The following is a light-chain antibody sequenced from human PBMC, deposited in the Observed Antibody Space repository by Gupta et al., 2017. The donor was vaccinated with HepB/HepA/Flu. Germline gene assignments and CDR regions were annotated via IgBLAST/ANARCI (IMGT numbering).Light chain of an antibody. J-gene: IGKJ2*01. V-gene: IGKV1-39*01. CDR3: QQSQRTPYT. CDR1: QSISSY. Sequence: DIQMTQSPSSLSASVGDRVTITCRASQSISSYLNWYQQKPGKAPKLLIYAASSLQSGVPSRFSGSGSGTDFTLTISRLQSEDVATYYCQQSQRTPYTFGRGTKLEIK. CDR2: AAS.